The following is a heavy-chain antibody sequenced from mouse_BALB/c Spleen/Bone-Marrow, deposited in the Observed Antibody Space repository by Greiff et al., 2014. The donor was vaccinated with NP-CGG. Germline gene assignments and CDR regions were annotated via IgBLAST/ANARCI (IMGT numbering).Heavy chain of an antibody. D-gene: IGHD2-4*01. CDR3: TRGVYYDYDEGAMDY. CDR1: GYTFTSYV. Sequence: QLQESGPELVKPGASVKMSCKASGYTFTSYVMHWVKQKPGQGLEWIGYINPYNDGTKYHEKFKGKATLTSDKSSSTAYMELSSLTSEDSAVYYCTRGVYYDYDEGAMDYWGQGSSVTDSS. J-gene: IGHJ4*01. V-gene: IGHV1-14*01. CDR2: INPYNDGT.